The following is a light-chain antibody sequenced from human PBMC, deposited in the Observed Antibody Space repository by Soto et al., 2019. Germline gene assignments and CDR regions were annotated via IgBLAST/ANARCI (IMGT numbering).Light chain of an antibody. CDR1: QDTSNY. Sequence: DIQMTQSPSSLSASVGDRVTITCRASQDTSNYLAWYQQKPGQAPKLLIYAASTLQLGVPFRFSGSGSGTDFTLTINSLQPEDIGTYYCQRYNSAAFTFGPGTKV. CDR2: AAS. CDR3: QRYNSAAFT. V-gene: IGKV1-27*01. J-gene: IGKJ3*01.